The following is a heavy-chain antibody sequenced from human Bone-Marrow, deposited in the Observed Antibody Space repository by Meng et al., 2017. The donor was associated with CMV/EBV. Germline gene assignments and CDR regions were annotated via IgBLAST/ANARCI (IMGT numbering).Heavy chain of an antibody. V-gene: IGHV3-7*01. CDR1: GFSISNYW. Sequence: GGSLRLSCAASGFSISNYWMSWVRQAPGKGLEWVANIKQDGSEKHYVDSVKGRFTISRDNAKNSLYLQMNSLRAEDTAVYYCARDGYNIPYYWGQGTLVTVSS. J-gene: IGHJ4*02. CDR2: IKQDGSEK. CDR3: ARDGYNIPYY. D-gene: IGHD5-24*01.